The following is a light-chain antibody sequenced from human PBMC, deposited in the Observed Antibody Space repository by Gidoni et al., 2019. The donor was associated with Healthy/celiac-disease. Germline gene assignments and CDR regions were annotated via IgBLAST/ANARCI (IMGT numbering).Light chain of an antibody. J-gene: IGKJ3*01. CDR1: QDISNY. CDR2: DAS. CDR3: QQYDNLFSFT. Sequence: DIQMTQSPSSLSASVGDRVTITCQASQDISNYLNWYQQKPGKAPKLLIYDASNLETGVPSRFSGSGSGTDFTFTISSLQPEDIATYYCQQYDNLFSFTFGPGTKVDIK. V-gene: IGKV1-33*01.